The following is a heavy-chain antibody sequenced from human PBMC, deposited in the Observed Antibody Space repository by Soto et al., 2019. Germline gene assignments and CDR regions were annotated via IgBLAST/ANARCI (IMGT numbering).Heavy chain of an antibody. CDR3: ARDYLDIVVVVAATDRGRFDP. Sequence: ASVKVSCKASGYTFTSYGISWVRQAPGQGLEWMGWISAYNGNTNYAQKLQGRVTMTTDTSTSTAYMGLRSLRSDDTAVYYCARDYLDIVVVVAATDRGRFDPWGQGTLVTVSS. V-gene: IGHV1-18*01. CDR1: GYTFTSYG. J-gene: IGHJ5*02. CDR2: ISAYNGNT. D-gene: IGHD2-15*01.